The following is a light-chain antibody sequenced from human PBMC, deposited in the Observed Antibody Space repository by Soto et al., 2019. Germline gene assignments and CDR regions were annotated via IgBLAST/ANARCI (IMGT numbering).Light chain of an antibody. V-gene: IGKV3-20*01. CDR1: HSVSSNY. CDR2: DVS. CDR3: QQYGISPT. J-gene: IGKJ1*01. Sequence: EIVLTQSPGTLSLSPGERATLSCRSSHSVSSNYLAWYQQKPGQAPRLLIYDVSSRATGIPDRFSGSVSGTDFTLTISRLEPVDLAVYYCQQYGISPTFGQGTKVEIK.